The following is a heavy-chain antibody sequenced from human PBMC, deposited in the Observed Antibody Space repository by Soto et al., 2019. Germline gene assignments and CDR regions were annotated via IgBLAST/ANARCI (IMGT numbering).Heavy chain of an antibody. CDR2: IYYSGST. V-gene: IGHV4-31*03. D-gene: IGHD4-4*01. J-gene: IGHJ6*02. CDR1: GGSISSGGYY. Sequence: QVQLQESGPGLVKPSQTLSLTCTVSGGSISSGGYYWSWIRQHPGKGLEWSGYIYYSGSTYYNQSLKSRVTISVDTSKNQFSLEPSSVTAADTAVYYCARVPRTTVTRPVYYYYGMDVWGQGTTVTVSS. CDR3: ARVPRTTVTRPVYYYYGMDV.